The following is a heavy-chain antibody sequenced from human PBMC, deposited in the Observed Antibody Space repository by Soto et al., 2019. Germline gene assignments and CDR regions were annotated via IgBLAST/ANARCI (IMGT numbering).Heavy chain of an antibody. CDR2: TYYRSKWYN. CDR3: XXESTSRNWFDP. Sequence: QVQLQQSGPGLVKPSQTLSLTCDISGDSVSSSSAAWSWIRQSPSRGLEWLGRTYYRSKWYNDYVLSVKSRITITPDTSNNQFSLHLNSVTPEXTXXXXXXXESTSRNWFDPWGQGALVTVSS. V-gene: IGHV6-1*01. J-gene: IGHJ5*02. D-gene: IGHD2-2*01. CDR1: GDSVSSSSAA.